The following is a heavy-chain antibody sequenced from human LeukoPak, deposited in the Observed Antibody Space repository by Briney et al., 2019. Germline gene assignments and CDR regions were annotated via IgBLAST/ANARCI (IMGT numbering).Heavy chain of an antibody. D-gene: IGHD5-12*01. V-gene: IGHV3-48*04. CDR3: ARVGSGYAHYFDY. CDR1: GFTFSSYW. CDR2: ISSSGSTI. J-gene: IGHJ4*02. Sequence: GGSLRLSCAASGFTFSSYWMSWVRQAPGKGLEWVSYISSSGSTIYYADSVKGRFTISRDNAKNSLYLQMNSLRAEDTAVYYCARVGSGYAHYFDYWGQGTLVTVSS.